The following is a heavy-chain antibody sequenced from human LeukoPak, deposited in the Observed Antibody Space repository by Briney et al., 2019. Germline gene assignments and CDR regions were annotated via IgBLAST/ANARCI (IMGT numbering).Heavy chain of an antibody. CDR2: IRGKAYGGST. CDR1: GFTFSSYG. J-gene: IGHJ4*02. V-gene: IGHV3-49*04. Sequence: GGSLRLSCAASGFTFSSYGMSWVRQAPGKGLEWVGFIRGKAYGGSTEYAASVKGRFTISRDDSKSIAYLQMNSLKNEDTAVYYCVKGRVTPDYWGQGTLVTVSS. CDR3: VKGRVTPDY. D-gene: IGHD2-21*02.